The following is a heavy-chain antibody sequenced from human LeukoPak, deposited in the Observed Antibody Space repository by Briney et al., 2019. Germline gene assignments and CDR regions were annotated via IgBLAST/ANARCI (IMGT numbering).Heavy chain of an antibody. CDR2: ISDSGGTT. CDR3: AKRSGGYFFEY. Sequence: GGSLRLSCVASGFTFSNLAMGWVRQAPGKGLEWVSVISDSGGTTYYADSVKGRFTISRHNSKNTLFLQMNSLRDEDTAVYYCAKRSGGYFFEYWGQGTLVTVSS. V-gene: IGHV3-23*01. D-gene: IGHD3-10*01. CDR1: GFTFSNLA. J-gene: IGHJ4*02.